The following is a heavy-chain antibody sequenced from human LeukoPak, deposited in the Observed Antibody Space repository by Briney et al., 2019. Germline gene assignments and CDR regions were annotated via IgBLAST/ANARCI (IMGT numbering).Heavy chain of an antibody. Sequence: GASVKVSCKASGYTFTGYYMHWVRQAPGQGLEWMGWINPNSGGTNYAQKFQGRVTMTRDTSISTAYMELSRLRSDDTAVYYCARRVLWFGTSDAFEIWGQGTMVTVSS. J-gene: IGHJ3*02. D-gene: IGHD3-10*01. V-gene: IGHV1-2*02. CDR1: GYTFTGYY. CDR3: ARRVLWFGTSDAFEI. CDR2: INPNSGGT.